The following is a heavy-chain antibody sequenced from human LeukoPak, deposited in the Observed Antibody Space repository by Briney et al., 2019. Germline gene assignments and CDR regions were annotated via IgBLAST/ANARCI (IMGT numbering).Heavy chain of an antibody. D-gene: IGHD3-10*01. J-gene: IGHJ4*02. CDR1: GYTFTIYY. CDR3: ARDYYGSGSSPDF. Sequence: ASVKVSYKASGYTFTIYYMHWVRQAPGQGLEWMGIINPSGGSTNYAQKLQGRVTMTGDTSTSTAYMELSSLRSEDTAVYYCARDYYGSGSSPDFWGQGTLVTVSS. V-gene: IGHV1-46*01. CDR2: INPSGGST.